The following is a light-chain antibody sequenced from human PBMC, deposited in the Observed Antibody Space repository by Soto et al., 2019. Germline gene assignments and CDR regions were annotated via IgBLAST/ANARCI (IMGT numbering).Light chain of an antibody. J-gene: IGKJ1*01. Sequence: DIQMTQSPSSLSASVGDRVTITCRTSQSISTSLNWYQQKPGKAPKLLIFGASSLQSGVPLRFSGSGSGTDFTLTISSLQREDFATYYCQESYSFLWGTCGQGTQVDIK. CDR3: QESYSFLWGT. V-gene: IGKV1-39*01. CDR1: QSISTS. CDR2: GAS.